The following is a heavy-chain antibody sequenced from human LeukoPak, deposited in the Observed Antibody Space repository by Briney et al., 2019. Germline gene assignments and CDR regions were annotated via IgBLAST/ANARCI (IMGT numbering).Heavy chain of an antibody. Sequence: SETLSLTCSVSGGSISNSSSYWGWIRQSPGKGLEWIGSLQYRGSTYYNPSLKSRVTLSVDTSKNQFSLKLSYVTATDTALYYCARDRERWTTTTSGYHDYHYTDVWGKGTTVTVSS. V-gene: IGHV4-39*07. CDR2: LQYRGST. J-gene: IGHJ6*03. CDR1: GGSISNSSSY. CDR3: ARDRERWTTTTSGYHDYHYTDV. D-gene: IGHD4-17*01.